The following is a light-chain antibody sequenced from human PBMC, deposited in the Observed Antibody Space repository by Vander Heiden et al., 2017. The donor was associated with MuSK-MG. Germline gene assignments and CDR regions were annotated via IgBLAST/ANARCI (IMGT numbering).Light chain of an antibody. CDR1: QSISSY. CDR2: AAS. Sequence: DIQMTQSPSSLSASVGDRVTITCRASQSISSYLNWYQQKPGKAPKLLIYAASSLRSGVPSRFSDSGSGTDFTLTISRLQPEDFATYYCQQSDSIPKTFGQGTKVEIK. CDR3: QQSDSIPKT. J-gene: IGKJ1*01. V-gene: IGKV1-39*01.